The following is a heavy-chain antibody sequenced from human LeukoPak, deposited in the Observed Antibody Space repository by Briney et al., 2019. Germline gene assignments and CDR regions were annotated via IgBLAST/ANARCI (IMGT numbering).Heavy chain of an antibody. J-gene: IGHJ3*02. V-gene: IGHV1-2*02. D-gene: IGHD4-23*01. CDR2: INPNSGGT. Sequence: ASVKVSCKASGYTFTGYYMHWVRQAPGQGLEWMGWINPNSGGTNYAQKFQGRVTMTRDTSISTAYMELSRLRSDDTAVYYCARDPSNDYGVNDAFDIWGQGTMVTVSS. CDR3: ARDPSNDYGVNDAFDI. CDR1: GYTFTGYY.